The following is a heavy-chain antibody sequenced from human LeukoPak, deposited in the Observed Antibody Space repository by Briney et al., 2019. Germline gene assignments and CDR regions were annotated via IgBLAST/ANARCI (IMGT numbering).Heavy chain of an antibody. V-gene: IGHV1-18*01. Sequence: ASVKVSCKASGYTFTSYGISWVRQAPGQGLERMGWISAYNGNTNYAQKLQGRVTMTTDTSTSTAYMELRSLRSDDTAVYYCARPYYDFWSGYAFDIWGQGTMVTVSS. CDR2: ISAYNGNT. CDR3: ARPYYDFWSGYAFDI. J-gene: IGHJ3*02. D-gene: IGHD3-3*01. CDR1: GYTFTSYG.